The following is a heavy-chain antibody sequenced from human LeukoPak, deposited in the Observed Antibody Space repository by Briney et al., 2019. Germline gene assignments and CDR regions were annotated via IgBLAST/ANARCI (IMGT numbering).Heavy chain of an antibody. J-gene: IGHJ4*02. CDR3: ATFNRGSYIFTPHFDY. D-gene: IGHD3-16*01. CDR2: FDPEDGET. V-gene: IGHV1-24*01. Sequence: ASVKVSCKVSGYTLTGLSMHWVRQAPGKGLEWMGGFDPEDGETIYAQKFQGRVTMTEDTSTDTAYMELSSLRSEDTAVYYCATFNRGSYIFTPHFDYWGQGTLVTVSP. CDR1: GYTLTGLS.